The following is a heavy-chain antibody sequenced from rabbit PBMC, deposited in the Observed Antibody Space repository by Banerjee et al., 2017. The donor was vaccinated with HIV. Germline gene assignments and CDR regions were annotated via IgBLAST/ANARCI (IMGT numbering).Heavy chain of an antibody. CDR1: GFSFSSSYY. Sequence: QSLEESGGDLVKPGASLTLTCTASGFSFSSSYYMCWVRQAPGKGLEWIACIAAGSSGSTHYANWAKGRLTISKTSSTTVTLQMTSLTAADTATYFCARSTTGAYYGLIQLDLWGPGTLVTVS. CDR2: IAAGSSGST. V-gene: IGHV1S40*01. CDR3: ARSTTGAYYGLIQLDL. D-gene: IGHD1-1*01. J-gene: IGHJ6*01.